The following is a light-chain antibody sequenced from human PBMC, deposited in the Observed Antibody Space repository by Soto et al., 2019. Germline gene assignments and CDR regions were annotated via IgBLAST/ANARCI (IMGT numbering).Light chain of an antibody. CDR1: SSDVGYYNL. J-gene: IGLJ2*01. CDR3: CSYVGGRTSL. CDR2: EDS. Sequence: QSVLTQPASVSGSPGQAITISCAGSSSDVGYYNLVSWYQQSPGKAPRLIIYEDSERPSGVSDRFSGSKSGNTASLTIFGLQAEDEADYYCCSYVGGRTSLFGGGTKLTVL. V-gene: IGLV2-23*01.